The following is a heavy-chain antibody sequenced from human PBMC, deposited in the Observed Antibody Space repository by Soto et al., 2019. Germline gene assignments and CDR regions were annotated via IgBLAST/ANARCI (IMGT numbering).Heavy chain of an antibody. CDR3: ARYLLLWFGELSPYYGMDV. V-gene: IGHV1-69*13. D-gene: IGHD3-10*01. CDR1: GGTFSSYA. CDR2: IIPIFGTA. J-gene: IGHJ6*02. Sequence: SVKVSCKASGGTFSSYAISWVRQAPGQGLEWMGGIIPIFGTANYAQKCQGRVTITADESTSTAYMELSSLRSEDTDAYSCARYLLLWFGELSPYYGMDVWGQGTTVTVSS.